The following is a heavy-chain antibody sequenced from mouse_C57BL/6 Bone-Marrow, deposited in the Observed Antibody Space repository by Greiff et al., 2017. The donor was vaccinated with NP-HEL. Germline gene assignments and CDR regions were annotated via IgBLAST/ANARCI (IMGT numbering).Heavy chain of an antibody. D-gene: IGHD1-1*01. V-gene: IGHV1-76*01. J-gene: IGHJ1*03. CDR1: GYTFTDYY. CDR2: IYPGSGNT. CDR3: ARSGSSCNWYFDV. Sequence: QVQLQQSGAELVRPGASVKLSCKASGYTFTDYYINWVKQRPGQGLEWIARIYPGSGNTYYNEKFKGKATLTAEKSSSTAYMQLSSLTSEDSAVYVCARSGSSCNWYFDVWGTGTTVTVSS.